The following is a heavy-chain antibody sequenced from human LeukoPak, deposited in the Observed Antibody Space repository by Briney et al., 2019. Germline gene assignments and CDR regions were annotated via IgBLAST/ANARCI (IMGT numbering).Heavy chain of an antibody. J-gene: IGHJ6*02. CDR1: GGSISSYY. Sequence: PSETLSLTCTVSGGSISSYYWSWIRQPAGKGLEWIGRIYTSGSTNYNPSLKSRVTMSVDTSKNQFSLKLSSVTAADTAVYYCAREGELHYTTGVCAYYYYGMDVWGQGTTVTVSS. D-gene: IGHD2-8*01. CDR2: IYTSGST. V-gene: IGHV4-4*07. CDR3: AREGELHYTTGVCAYYYYGMDV.